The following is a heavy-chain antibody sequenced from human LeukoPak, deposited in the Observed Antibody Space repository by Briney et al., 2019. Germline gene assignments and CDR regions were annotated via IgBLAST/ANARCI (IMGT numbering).Heavy chain of an antibody. CDR2: INPDGSGT. D-gene: IGHD1-26*01. CDR3: VRRMGGRRDY. Sequence: PGGSLRLSCADSGFTFSSDWMHWVRQAPGKGLVWVSRINPDGSGTNYADSVKGRFTISRDNSKDTLYLQMNSLTAEDTAVYFCVRRMGGRRDYWGQGTLVTVSS. V-gene: IGHV3-74*01. CDR1: GFTFSSDW. J-gene: IGHJ4*02.